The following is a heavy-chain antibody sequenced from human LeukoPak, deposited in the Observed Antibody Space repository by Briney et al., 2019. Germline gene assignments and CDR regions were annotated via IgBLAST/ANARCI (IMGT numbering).Heavy chain of an antibody. D-gene: IGHD1-26*01. CDR1: GGSFSGYY. CDR3: ASMGGGGSYYPFDY. CDR2: INHSGST. J-gene: IGHJ4*02. V-gene: IGHV4-34*01. Sequence: SETLSLTCAVYGGSFSGYYWSWIRQPLGKGLEWIGEINHSGSTNYNPSLKSRVTISVDTSKNQFSLKLSSVTAADTAVYYCASMGGGGSYYPFDYWGQGTLVTVSS.